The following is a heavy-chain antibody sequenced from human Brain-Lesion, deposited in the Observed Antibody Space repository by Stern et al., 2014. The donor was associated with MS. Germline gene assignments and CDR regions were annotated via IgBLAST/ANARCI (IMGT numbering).Heavy chain of an antibody. CDR3: AGEEDIRYCSGGSCTGNWFDP. D-gene: IGHD2-15*01. CDR2: IYYSGNT. J-gene: IGHJ5*02. Sequence: QLVESGPGLVKPSETLSLTCTVAGGSVSSTSYAWAWIRQPPGKGLEWIGTIYYSGNTHYSPSLKSRLTLSLDTAKNQFSLPLSSVTAADTAVYYCAGEEDIRYCSGGSCTGNWFDPWGQGTLVTVSS. V-gene: IGHV4-39*01. CDR1: GGSVSSTSYA.